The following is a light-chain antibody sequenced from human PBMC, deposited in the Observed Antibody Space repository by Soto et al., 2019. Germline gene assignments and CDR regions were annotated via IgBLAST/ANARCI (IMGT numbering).Light chain of an antibody. CDR1: QSVSYW. V-gene: IGKV1-5*01. Sequence: DIHLTQSPSTLSTSVGARVTITCRASQSVSYWLAWYQQKPGKAPNLLIYDGSTLASGVPPRFSGGGFGTEFTLNISRLQPDDAAMYYCQHYNTYSNAFGRGTRVEIK. CDR2: DGS. J-gene: IGKJ4*01. CDR3: QHYNTYSNA.